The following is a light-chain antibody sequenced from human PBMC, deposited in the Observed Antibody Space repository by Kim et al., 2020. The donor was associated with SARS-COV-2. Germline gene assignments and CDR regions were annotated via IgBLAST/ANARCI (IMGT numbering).Light chain of an antibody. V-gene: IGKV2-30*02. CDR2: EVS. CDR1: QSLVHSDGNTY. CDR3: MQGKHWPRT. Sequence: DVVMTQSPLSLPVTXGQPASISCRSSQSLVHSDGNTYLSWFQQRPGQSPRRLIYEVSNRDSGVPDRFSGSGSGTDFTLKISRVEAEDVGVYYGMQGKHWPRTFGPGTKVDIK. J-gene: IGKJ3*01.